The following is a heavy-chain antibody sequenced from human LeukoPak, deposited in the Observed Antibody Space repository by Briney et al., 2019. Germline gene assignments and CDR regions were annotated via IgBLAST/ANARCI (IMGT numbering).Heavy chain of an antibody. CDR1: GFTFSSYA. D-gene: IGHD3-10*01. V-gene: IGHV3-23*01. CDR3: ARDVRSYYGSGSYYLDY. CDR2: ISGSGGST. Sequence: GGSLRLSCAASGFTFSSYAMSWVRQAPGKGLEWVSAISGSGGSTYYADSVKGRFTISRDNSKNTLYLQMNSLRAEDTAVYYCARDVRSYYGSGSYYLDYWGQGTLVTVSS. J-gene: IGHJ4*02.